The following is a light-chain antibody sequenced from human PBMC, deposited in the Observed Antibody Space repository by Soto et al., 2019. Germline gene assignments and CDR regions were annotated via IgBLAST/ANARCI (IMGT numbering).Light chain of an antibody. V-gene: IGLV2-14*01. Sequence: QSALTQPASVSGSPGQSITISCTGTSSDVGRYNYVSWYQQHPGKAPKVMIYEVSNRPSGVSNRFSGSKSGNTASLTISGLQAEDEADYYCSSYTSSSTYVVFGGGTQLTVL. CDR3: SSYTSSSTYVV. J-gene: IGLJ2*01. CDR1: SSDVGRYNY. CDR2: EVS.